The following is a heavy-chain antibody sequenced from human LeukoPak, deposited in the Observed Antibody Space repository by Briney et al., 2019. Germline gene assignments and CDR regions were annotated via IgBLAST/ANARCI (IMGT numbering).Heavy chain of an antibody. Sequence: PSETLSLTCTVSGGSISSYYWSWIRQPPGKGLEWIGSIYYSGSTNYNPSLKSRVTISVDTSKNQFSLKLSSVTAADTAVYYCARAEYCSSTSCYTGGYYYYYYMDVWGKGTTVTVSS. CDR1: GGSISSYY. CDR3: ARAEYCSSTSCYTGGYYYYYYMDV. D-gene: IGHD2-2*02. CDR2: IYYSGST. V-gene: IGHV4-59*01. J-gene: IGHJ6*03.